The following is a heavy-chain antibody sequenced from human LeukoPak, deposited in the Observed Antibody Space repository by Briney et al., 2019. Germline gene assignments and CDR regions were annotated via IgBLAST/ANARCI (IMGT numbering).Heavy chain of an antibody. J-gene: IGHJ4*02. CDR1: GYSISSGYY. Sequence: SQTLSLTCTVSGYSISSGYYWAWMRQPPGKGLEWIASINHGGSTNYNPSLKSPVTASGETSKNPVSLRLSSVPAADTAVYSCARVCSSGRCLDYWGQATLVTVSS. D-gene: IGHD2-15*01. V-gene: IGHV4-38-2*02. CDR2: INHGGST. CDR3: ARVCSSGRCLDY.